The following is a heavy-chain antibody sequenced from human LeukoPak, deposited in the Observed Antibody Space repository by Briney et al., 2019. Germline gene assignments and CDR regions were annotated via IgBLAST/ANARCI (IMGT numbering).Heavy chain of an antibody. J-gene: IGHJ6*02. CDR2: IIPIFGTA. V-gene: IGHV1-69*13. CDR1: GGTFSSYA. D-gene: IGHD2-15*01. Sequence: SVKVSCKASGGTFSSYAISWVRQAPGQGLEWMGGIIPIFGTANYAQKFQGRVTITADESTSTAYMELSSLRSEDTAVYYCARYCSGGSCYSFGYYYYGMDVWGQGTTATVSS. CDR3: ARYCSGGSCYSFGYYYYGMDV.